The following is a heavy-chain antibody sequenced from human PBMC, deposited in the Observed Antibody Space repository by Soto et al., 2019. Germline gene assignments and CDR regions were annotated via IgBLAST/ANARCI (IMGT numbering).Heavy chain of an antibody. V-gene: IGHV5-10-1*01. CDR3: ARQIYDSDTGPNFQYYFDS. Sequence: VESLMSSCNGSGYSFARYWITWVLQKPGKGLECMGRIDPSDSQTYYSPSFRGHVTISATKSITTVFLQWSSLRASDTAMYYCARQIYDSDTGPNFQYYFDSWGQGTPVTVSS. D-gene: IGHD3-22*01. CDR1: GYSFARYW. CDR2: IDPSDSQT. J-gene: IGHJ4*02.